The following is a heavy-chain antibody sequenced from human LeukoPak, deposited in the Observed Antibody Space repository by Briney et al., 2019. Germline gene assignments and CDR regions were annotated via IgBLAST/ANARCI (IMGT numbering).Heavy chain of an antibody. J-gene: IGHJ4*02. Sequence: GGSLRLFCAASGFTFSSYGMHWVRQAPGKGLEWVAVIWYDGSNKYYADSVKGRFTISRDNSKNTLYLQMNSLRAEDTAVYYCARDPIAARPIYYFDYWGQGTLVTVSS. CDR3: ARDPIAARPIYYFDY. CDR2: IWYDGSNK. V-gene: IGHV3-33*01. CDR1: GFTFSSYG. D-gene: IGHD6-6*01.